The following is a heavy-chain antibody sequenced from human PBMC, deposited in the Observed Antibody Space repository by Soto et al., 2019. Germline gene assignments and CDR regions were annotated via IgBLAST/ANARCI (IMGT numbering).Heavy chain of an antibody. CDR3: ARPYSSSLAGALDY. D-gene: IGHD6-13*01. CDR2: MYPGDSDT. CDR1: GYSFTSYW. J-gene: IGHJ4*02. V-gene: IGHV5-51*01. Sequence: GESLQISCQGSGYSFTSYWIGWVRQMPGKGVEWMVIMYPGDSDTRYSPSFQGQVTISADKSISTAYLHWSSLKAADTARYYCARPYSSSLAGALDYWGQGTLVTGSA.